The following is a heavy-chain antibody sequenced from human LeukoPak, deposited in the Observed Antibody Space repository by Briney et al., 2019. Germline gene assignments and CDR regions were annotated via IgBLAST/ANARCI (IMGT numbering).Heavy chain of an antibody. Sequence: GRSLRLSCAASGFTFNNYGMHWVRQAPRKGLEWVAVVSYDGRNKYNAESVKGRFTISRDNSKSTLYLQMNSLRVEDTALYYCAKGDGINHYHWFDPWGQGTQVTVSS. CDR2: VSYDGRNK. D-gene: IGHD2-21*02. CDR1: GFTFNNYG. J-gene: IGHJ5*02. CDR3: AKGDGINHYHWFDP. V-gene: IGHV3-30*18.